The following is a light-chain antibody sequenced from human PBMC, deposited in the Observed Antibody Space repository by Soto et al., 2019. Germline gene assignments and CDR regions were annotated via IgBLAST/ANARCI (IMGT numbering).Light chain of an antibody. J-gene: IGLJ2*01. CDR2: YDD. Sequence: QSVLTQPPSVSEAPRQRVTISCSGSSSNIGNNAVNWYQQLPGKAPKLLIYYDDLLPSGVSDRFSGSKSGTSASLAISGLQSGEKADYYCAAWDDSLNGGVFGGGTNLTVL. V-gene: IGLV1-36*01. CDR1: SSNIGNNA. CDR3: AAWDDSLNGGV.